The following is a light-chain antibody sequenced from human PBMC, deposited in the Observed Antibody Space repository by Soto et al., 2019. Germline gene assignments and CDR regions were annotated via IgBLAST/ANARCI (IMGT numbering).Light chain of an antibody. V-gene: IGLV2-14*01. CDR3: SSYTSSSTLEV. CDR1: SSDVGGYNY. J-gene: IGLJ3*02. CDR2: DVS. Sequence: QSALTQPASVSGSPGQSITISCTGTSSDVGGYNYVSWYQQHPDKAPKLMIYDVSNRPSGVSNRFSGSKSGNTASLTISGLQAEDEADYYCSSYTSSSTLEVFGGGTKLTV.